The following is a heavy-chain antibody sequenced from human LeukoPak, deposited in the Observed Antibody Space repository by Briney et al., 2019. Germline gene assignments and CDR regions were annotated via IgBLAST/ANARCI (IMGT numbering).Heavy chain of an antibody. D-gene: IGHD2-21*01. CDR2: TYYSAST. CDR3: ARDASPIRGGRPTDAFDI. J-gene: IGHJ3*02. CDR1: GDSVSTTSFY. V-gene: IGHV4-39*07. Sequence: SETLSLTCTVSGDSVSTTSFYWGWIRQPPGKGLDCLGTTYYSASTYNPSLTSRVTISVDTSKNQFSLKLSSVTAADTAVYYCARDASPIRGGRPTDAFDIWGQGTMVTVSS.